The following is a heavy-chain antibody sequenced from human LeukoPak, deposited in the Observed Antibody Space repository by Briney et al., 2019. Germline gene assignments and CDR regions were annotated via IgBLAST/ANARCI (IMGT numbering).Heavy chain of an antibody. Sequence: SETLSLTCTVSGGSISSYYWSWIRQPPGKGLEWIGYIYYSGSTNYNPSLKSRVTISVDTSKNQFSLKLSSVTAADTAVYYCARENGYGVNEYWGQGTLVTVSS. D-gene: IGHD4-23*01. J-gene: IGHJ4*02. V-gene: IGHV4-59*12. CDR1: GGSISSYY. CDR3: ARENGYGVNEY. CDR2: IYYSGST.